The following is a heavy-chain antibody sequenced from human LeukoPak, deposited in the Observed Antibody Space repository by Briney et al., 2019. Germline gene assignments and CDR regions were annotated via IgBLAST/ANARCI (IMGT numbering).Heavy chain of an antibody. V-gene: IGHV3-30*18. Sequence: GGSLRLSCAASGFTFSSYGVHWVRQGPGKGLEWVAVISDDGTNKYYTDSVKGRFTISRDSSKNTLFLQMNSLRVEDTAVYYCAKDNKRYSYDYWGQGTLVTVSS. CDR1: GFTFSSYG. CDR2: ISDDGTNK. J-gene: IGHJ4*02. CDR3: AKDNKRYSYDY. D-gene: IGHD5-18*01.